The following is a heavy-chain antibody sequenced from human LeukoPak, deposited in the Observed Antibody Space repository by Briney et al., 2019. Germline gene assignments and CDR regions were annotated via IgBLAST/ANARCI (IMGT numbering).Heavy chain of an antibody. Sequence: SETLSLTCAVYGGSFSGYYWSWIRQPPGKGLEWIGEINHSGSTNYNPSLRSRVTISVDTSKNQFSLKLSSVTAADTAVYYCARGRYDFWSGYSIYYLDYWGQGTLVTVSS. CDR1: GGSFSGYY. J-gene: IGHJ4*02. CDR3: ARGRYDFWSGYSIYYLDY. V-gene: IGHV4-34*01. CDR2: INHSGST. D-gene: IGHD3-3*01.